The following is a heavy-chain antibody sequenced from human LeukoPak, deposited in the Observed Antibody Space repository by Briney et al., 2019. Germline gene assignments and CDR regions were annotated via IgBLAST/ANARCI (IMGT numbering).Heavy chain of an antibody. CDR3: AREHGSGNYFFDY. CDR1: GFTFSSYS. D-gene: IGHD3-10*01. V-gene: IGHV3-21*01. J-gene: IGHJ4*02. CDR2: ISSSSYI. Sequence: GGSLRLSCAASGFTFSSYSINWVRQAPGKGLEWVSSISSSSYIYYADSVKGRFTISRDNAKNSLYLQMNSLRAEDTAVYYCAREHGSGNYFFDYWGQGTLVTVSS.